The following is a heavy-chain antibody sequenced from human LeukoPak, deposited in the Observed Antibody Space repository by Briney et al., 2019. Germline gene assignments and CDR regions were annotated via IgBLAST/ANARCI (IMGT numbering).Heavy chain of an antibody. J-gene: IGHJ4*02. Sequence: GGSLRLSCAASGFTFSSYAMSWVRQAPGKGLEWVSCISTRSTYIYYADSVKGRFTISRDNAKNSLYLQMNSLRADDTAAYYCAREEEWYASGTYYKGFDSWGQGTLVTVSS. CDR3: AREEEWYASGTYYKGFDS. CDR1: GFTFSSYA. D-gene: IGHD3-10*01. V-gene: IGHV3-21*01. CDR2: ISTRSTYI.